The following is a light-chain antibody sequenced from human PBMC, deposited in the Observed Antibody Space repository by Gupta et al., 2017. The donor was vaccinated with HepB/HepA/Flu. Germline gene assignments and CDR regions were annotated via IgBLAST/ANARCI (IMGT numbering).Light chain of an antibody. CDR2: GVN. Sequence: QSALTQPASVSGSPGQSITISCSGTSSDVGAYDHVSWYQHHPVKAPKLMIYGVNNRPSGVSDRFSGSKSGNTASLSISGLQAEDEADYFCNSYTTRSTVVFGGGTKLTVL. CDR3: NSYTTRSTVV. CDR1: SSDVGAYDH. V-gene: IGLV2-14*03. J-gene: IGLJ2*01.